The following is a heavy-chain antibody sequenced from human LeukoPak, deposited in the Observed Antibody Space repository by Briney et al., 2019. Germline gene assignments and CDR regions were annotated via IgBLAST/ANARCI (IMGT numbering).Heavy chain of an antibody. CDR1: GGTFSSYA. CDR3: ARDPASYRYYYGSGRRYYYGMDV. J-gene: IGHJ6*02. D-gene: IGHD3-10*01. V-gene: IGHV1-69*04. CDR2: IIPILGIA. Sequence: ASLKVSCTASGGTFSSYAISWVRQAPGQGLEWMGRIIPILGIANYAQKFQGRVTITADKSTSTAHMELSSLRSEDTAVYYCARDPASYRYYYGSGRRYYYGMDVWGQGTTVTVSS.